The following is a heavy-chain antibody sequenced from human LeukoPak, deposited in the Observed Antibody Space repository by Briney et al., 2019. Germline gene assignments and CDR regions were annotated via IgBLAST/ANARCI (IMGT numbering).Heavy chain of an antibody. J-gene: IGHJ3*02. D-gene: IGHD3-22*01. CDR1: GFTFSSFG. CDR2: ISGDGRDT. V-gene: IGHV3-23*01. CDR3: ARDDRTVVVITDDAFDI. Sequence: PGGSLRLSCAASGFTFSSFGMSWVRQAPGRGLQWVSSISGDGRDTFYADSVKGRFTVSRDNAKNSLYLQMNSLRAEDTAVYYCARDDRTVVVITDDAFDIWGQGTMVTVSS.